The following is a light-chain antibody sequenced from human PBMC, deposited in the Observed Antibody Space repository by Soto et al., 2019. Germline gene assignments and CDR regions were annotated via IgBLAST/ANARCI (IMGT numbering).Light chain of an antibody. Sequence: EIVMTQSPATLSVSPGERATLSCRASHSVSSRLAWDQQNPGQAPRLLIYGASTRATGIPARFSGSGSGTEFTLTISSLQSEDFAVYYCQHYTNWPLTFGGGIKVEIK. CDR1: HSVSSR. V-gene: IGKV3-15*01. CDR3: QHYTNWPLT. J-gene: IGKJ4*01. CDR2: GAS.